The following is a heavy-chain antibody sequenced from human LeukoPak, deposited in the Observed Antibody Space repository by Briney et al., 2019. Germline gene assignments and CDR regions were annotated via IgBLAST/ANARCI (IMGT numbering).Heavy chain of an antibody. CDR3: ASGNTGYDRDSFDI. V-gene: IGHV4-30-2*01. D-gene: IGHD5-12*01. CDR1: GGSISSGGYS. J-gene: IGHJ3*02. Sequence: SETLSLTCAVSGGSISSGGYSWSWVRQPPGEGLEWVGYIYHSGSTYYNPSLQSRVTISLDRSKNQFSLKLGSMTAADTAVYYCASGNTGYDRDSFDIWGQGTMVTVSS. CDR2: IYHSGST.